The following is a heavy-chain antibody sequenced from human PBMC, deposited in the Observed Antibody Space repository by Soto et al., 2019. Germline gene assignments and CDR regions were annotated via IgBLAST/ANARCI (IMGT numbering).Heavy chain of an antibody. CDR1: GFTFSTYA. Sequence: EVQLLESGGGLVQPGGSLRLSCAASGFTFSTYAMSWVRQAPGKGLEWVSVIGGSGGGTYYADSVKGRFTISRDNSKSTLYLQMNSLRVEDTAVYYCAKDITMVRGIIITEAGHYWGQGTLVTVSS. CDR3: AKDITMVRGIIITEAGHY. D-gene: IGHD3-10*01. CDR2: IGGSGGGT. V-gene: IGHV3-23*01. J-gene: IGHJ4*02.